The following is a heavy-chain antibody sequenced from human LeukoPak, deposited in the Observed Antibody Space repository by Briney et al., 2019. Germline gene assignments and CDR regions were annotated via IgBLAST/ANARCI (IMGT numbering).Heavy chain of an antibody. CDR2: ISSSSYI. CDR3: ARAGYRGYDCRYYYMDV. D-gene: IGHD5-12*01. V-gene: IGHV3-21*01. J-gene: IGHJ6*03. Sequence: GGSLRLSCAASGFTFSSYSMNWVRQAPGKGLEWVSSISSSSYIYYADSVKGRFTISRDNAKNSLYLQMNSLSAEDTAVYYCARAGYRGYDCRYYYMDVWGKGTTVTVSS. CDR1: GFTFSSYS.